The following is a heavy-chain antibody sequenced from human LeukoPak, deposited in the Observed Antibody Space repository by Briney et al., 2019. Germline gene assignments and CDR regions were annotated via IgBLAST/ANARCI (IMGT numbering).Heavy chain of an antibody. D-gene: IGHD1-26*01. Sequence: SETLSLTCAVYGGSFSGYYWSWIRQPPGKGLEWIGEINHSGSINYNPSLKSRVTISVDTSKNQFSLKLSSVTAADTAVYYCARGPSRDSGSYYAAGSAFDIWGQGTMVTVSS. CDR2: INHSGSI. CDR1: GGSFSGYY. V-gene: IGHV4-34*01. CDR3: ARGPSRDSGSYYAAGSAFDI. J-gene: IGHJ3*02.